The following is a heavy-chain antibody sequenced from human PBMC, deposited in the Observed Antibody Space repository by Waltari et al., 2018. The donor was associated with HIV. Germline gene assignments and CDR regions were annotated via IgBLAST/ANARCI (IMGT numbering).Heavy chain of an antibody. Sequence: QLQLQESGPGLVKPSETLSLTCTVSDGSFSSSTYYWGWIRQPPGRGREWIGSVYYSGTTYYNPALKSRVTISVDTSKKQCSLKLTAVSAADTAVYYCARQRGHSYGPRYNGFDPWGPGTLVTVSS. V-gene: IGHV4-39*01. CDR1: DGSFSSSTYY. J-gene: IGHJ5*02. CDR3: ARQRGHSYGPRYNGFDP. CDR2: VYYSGTT. D-gene: IGHD5-18*01.